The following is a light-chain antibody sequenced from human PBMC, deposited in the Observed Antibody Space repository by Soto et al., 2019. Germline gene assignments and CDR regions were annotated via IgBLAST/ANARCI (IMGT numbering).Light chain of an antibody. Sequence: QSALTQPRSVFRSPGQSVTISCTGTSSDVGGYNYVSWYQQHPGKAPKLMIYDVSKRPSGVPDRFSGSRSGNTASLTISGLQAEDEADYYCCSYAGSYTLGVFGTGTKVTVL. J-gene: IGLJ1*01. V-gene: IGLV2-11*01. CDR1: SSDVGGYNY. CDR2: DVS. CDR3: CSYAGSYTLGV.